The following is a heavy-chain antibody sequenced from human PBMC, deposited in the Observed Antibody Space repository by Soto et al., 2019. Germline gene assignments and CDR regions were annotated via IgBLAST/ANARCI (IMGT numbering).Heavy chain of an antibody. Sequence: SETLSLTCTVSGGSISSYYWSWIRQPPGKGLEWIGYIYYSGSTNYNPSLKSRVTISVDTSKNQFSLKLSSVTAADTAVYYCARDRRNQAASYFDYWGQGTLVTVS. CDR1: GGSISSYY. D-gene: IGHD1-1*01. CDR2: IYYSGST. CDR3: ARDRRNQAASYFDY. V-gene: IGHV4-59*01. J-gene: IGHJ4*02.